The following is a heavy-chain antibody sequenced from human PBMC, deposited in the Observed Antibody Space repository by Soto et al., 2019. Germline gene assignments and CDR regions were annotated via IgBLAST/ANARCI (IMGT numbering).Heavy chain of an antibody. CDR1: GFTFSSYW. Sequence: GGSLRLSCAASGFTFSSYWMTWVRQAPGKGLEWVANIKQDGSEKYYVDSVKGRFTISRDNAKNYLYLQMNSLRVEDTAVYYCARAGMLWFGESYFDYSGQGTLVTVSS. J-gene: IGHJ4*02. CDR3: ARAGMLWFGESYFDY. CDR2: IKQDGSEK. V-gene: IGHV3-7*04. D-gene: IGHD3-10*01.